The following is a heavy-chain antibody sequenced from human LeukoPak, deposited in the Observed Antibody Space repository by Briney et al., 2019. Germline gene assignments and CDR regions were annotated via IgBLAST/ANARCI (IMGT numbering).Heavy chain of an antibody. D-gene: IGHD6-6*01. CDR3: ARLKEYSSSSGWFDP. CDR1: GYSFTSYW. CDR2: IYPGDSDT. V-gene: IGHV5-51*01. Sequence: GESLRISCKGSGYSFTSYWISWVRQMPGKGLEWMGIIYPGDSDTRYSPSFQGQVTISADKSISTAYLQWSSLKASDTAMYYCARLKEYSSSSGWFDPWGQGTLVTVSS. J-gene: IGHJ5*02.